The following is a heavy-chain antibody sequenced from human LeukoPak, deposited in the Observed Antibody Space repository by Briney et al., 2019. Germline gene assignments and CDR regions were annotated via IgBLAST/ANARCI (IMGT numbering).Heavy chain of an antibody. Sequence: SETLSLTCAVYGGSFSGYYWSWIRQPPGKGLEWIGEINHSGSTNYNPSLKSRVTISVDTSKNQFSLKLSSVTAADKAVYYCARDHSSSSEDYWGQGTLVTVSS. V-gene: IGHV4-34*01. J-gene: IGHJ4*02. CDR2: INHSGST. D-gene: IGHD6-13*01. CDR3: ARDHSSSSEDY. CDR1: GGSFSGYY.